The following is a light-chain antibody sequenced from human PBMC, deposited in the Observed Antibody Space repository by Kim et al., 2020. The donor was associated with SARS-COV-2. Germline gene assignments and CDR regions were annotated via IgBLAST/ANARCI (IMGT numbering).Light chain of an antibody. Sequence: QSVLTQPASVSGSPGQSITISCTGTSSDVGGYKYVSWHQQHPGKAPKLMIYDVSNRPSGVSNRFSGSKSGNTASLTISGLQAEDEADYYCSSYTSSSTWVFGGGTQLTVL. J-gene: IGLJ3*02. CDR1: SSDVGGYKY. CDR3: SSYTSSSTWV. V-gene: IGLV2-14*03. CDR2: DVS.